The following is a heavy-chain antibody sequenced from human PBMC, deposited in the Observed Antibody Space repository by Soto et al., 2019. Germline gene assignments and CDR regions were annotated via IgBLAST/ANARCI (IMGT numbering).Heavy chain of an antibody. Sequence: PGGSLRLSCAASGFTFSSYSMNWVRQAPGKGLEWVSYISSSSSTIYYADPVKGRFTISRDNAKNSLYLQMNSLRDEDTAVYYCARGPYSSSLPLRFDPWGQGTLVTVSS. CDR2: ISSSSSTI. D-gene: IGHD6-13*01. V-gene: IGHV3-48*02. J-gene: IGHJ5*02. CDR1: GFTFSSYS. CDR3: ARGPYSSSLPLRFDP.